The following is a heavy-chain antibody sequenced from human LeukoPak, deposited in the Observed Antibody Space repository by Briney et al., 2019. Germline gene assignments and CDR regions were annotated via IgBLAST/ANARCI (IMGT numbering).Heavy chain of an antibody. D-gene: IGHD3-22*01. Sequence: ASVKVSCKASGYTFTSYGISWVRQAPGQGLEWMGWISAYNGNTHYAQKLQGRVTLTTDTSTSTAYMELRSLRSDDTAVYYCARLERDYYDNSGYTYWGQGTLVTVSS. CDR3: ARLERDYYDNSGYTY. J-gene: IGHJ4*02. CDR1: GYTFTSYG. V-gene: IGHV1-18*01. CDR2: ISAYNGNT.